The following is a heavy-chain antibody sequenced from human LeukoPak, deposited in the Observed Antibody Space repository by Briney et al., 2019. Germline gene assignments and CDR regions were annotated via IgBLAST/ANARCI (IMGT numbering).Heavy chain of an antibody. Sequence: GGSLRLSCAASGFTFSSHAMCWVRQAPGKGPEWVSGISGSGNSTYCADSVKGRFTISRDNSKNTVYLQMNSLRAEDTALYYCARAPPGSNWKNYFDYWGQGTLVTVYS. J-gene: IGHJ4*02. CDR2: ISGSGNST. D-gene: IGHD1-1*01. V-gene: IGHV3-23*01. CDR3: ARAPPGSNWKNYFDY. CDR1: GFTFSSHA.